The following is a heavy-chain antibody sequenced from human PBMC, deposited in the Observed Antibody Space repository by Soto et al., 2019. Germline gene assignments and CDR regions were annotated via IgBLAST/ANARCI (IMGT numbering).Heavy chain of an antibody. CDR2: ISSNGGST. CDR3: VKVPPITGDPDAFDI. Sequence: GGSLRLSCSAYGFTFSSYAMHWVRKAPGKGLEYVSAISSNGGSTYYADSVTGRFTISRDNSKNTLYLQMSSLRAEDSAVYYFVKVPPITGDPDAFDIWGQGTMVSVSS. D-gene: IGHD7-27*01. CDR1: GFTFSSYA. J-gene: IGHJ3*02. V-gene: IGHV3-64D*06.